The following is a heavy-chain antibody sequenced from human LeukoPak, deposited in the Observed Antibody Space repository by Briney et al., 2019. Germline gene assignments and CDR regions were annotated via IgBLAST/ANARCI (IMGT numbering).Heavy chain of an antibody. CDR3: ARGLRGYSFGCDY. J-gene: IGHJ4*02. V-gene: IGHV1-2*04. Sequence: ASVKVSCKASGYTFTGYYIHWVRQAPGQGLEWMGWINPNSGGTNYPQKFQGWVTMTRDTSINTAYMELSRLRSDDTAVYYCARGLRGYSFGCDYWGQGTLVTVSP. CDR2: INPNSGGT. D-gene: IGHD5-18*01. CDR1: GYTFTGYY.